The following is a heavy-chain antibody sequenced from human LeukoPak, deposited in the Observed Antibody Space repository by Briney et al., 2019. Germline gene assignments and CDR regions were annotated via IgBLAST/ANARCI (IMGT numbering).Heavy chain of an antibody. V-gene: IGHV7-4-1*02. CDR3: ARDPLYSSSWDDDAFDI. Sequence: GASVKVSCKASGYTFTSYAMNWVRQAPGQGLEWMGWINTNTGNPTYAQGFTGRFVFSLDTSVSTAYLQISSLKAEDTAVYYCARDPLYSSSWDDDAFDIWGQGTMVTVSS. CDR2: INTNTGNP. J-gene: IGHJ3*02. D-gene: IGHD6-13*01. CDR1: GYTFTSYA.